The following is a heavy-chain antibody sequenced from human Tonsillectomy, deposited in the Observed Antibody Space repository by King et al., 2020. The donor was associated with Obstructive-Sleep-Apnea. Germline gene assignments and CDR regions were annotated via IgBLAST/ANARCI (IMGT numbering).Heavy chain of an antibody. D-gene: IGHD6-19*01. V-gene: IGHV1-18*04. CDR1: GYTFTSYG. J-gene: IGHJ2*01. CDR3: TRDSGYSSGWNYWYFDL. CDR2: IGAYNGNT. Sequence: VQLVESGAEVKKTGASVKVSCKASGYTFTSYGISWVRQAPGQGLEWMGWIGAYNGNTNYAQKLQGRVTMTTDTSTSTAYLELRSLRSDDTAVYYCTRDSGYSSGWNYWYFDLWGRGTLVTVSS.